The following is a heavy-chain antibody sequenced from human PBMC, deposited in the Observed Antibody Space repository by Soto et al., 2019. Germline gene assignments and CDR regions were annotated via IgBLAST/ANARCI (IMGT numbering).Heavy chain of an antibody. CDR3: TLPLGATLYYYYGMDV. D-gene: IGHD1-26*01. CDR1: GFTFGDYA. Sequence: PGGSLRLSCTASGFTFGDYAMSWVRQAPGKGLEWVGFIRSKAYGGTTEYAASVKGRFTISRDDSKSIAYLQMNSLKTEDTAVYSCTLPLGATLYYYYGMDVWGQGTTVTVSS. V-gene: IGHV3-49*04. J-gene: IGHJ6*02. CDR2: IRSKAYGGTT.